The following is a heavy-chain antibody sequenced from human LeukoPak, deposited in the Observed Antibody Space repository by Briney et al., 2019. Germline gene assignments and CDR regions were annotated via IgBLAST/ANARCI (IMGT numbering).Heavy chain of an antibody. CDR1: GFTFSSYA. Sequence: PGRSLRLSCAASGFTFSSYAMHWVRQAPGKGLEWVAVISYDGSNKYYADSVKGRFTISRDNSKNTLYLQMSSLRAEDTAVYYCARSVYGAGIYALFERWGQGTLVTVSS. D-gene: IGHD3-10*01. CDR2: ISYDGSNK. V-gene: IGHV3-30-3*01. J-gene: IGHJ4*02. CDR3: ARSVYGAGIYALFER.